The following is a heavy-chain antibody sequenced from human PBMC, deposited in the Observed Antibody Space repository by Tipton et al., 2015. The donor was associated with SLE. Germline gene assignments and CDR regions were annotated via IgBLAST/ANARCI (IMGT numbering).Heavy chain of an antibody. Sequence: TLSLTCAVSGGSITTYYWSWIRQSPGKGLVWIGYFYYSGSTKYNPSLKSRVTMSVDTSKNHFSVKLSSVTAADTAIYYCARVWSGYSSSYFDLWGRGTLVTVSS. CDR2: FYYSGST. J-gene: IGHJ2*01. CDR1: GGSITTYY. D-gene: IGHD3-3*01. V-gene: IGHV4-59*01. CDR3: ARVWSGYSSSYFDL.